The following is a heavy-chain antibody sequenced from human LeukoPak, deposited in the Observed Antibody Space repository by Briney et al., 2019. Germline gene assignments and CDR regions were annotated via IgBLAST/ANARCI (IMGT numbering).Heavy chain of an antibody. V-gene: IGHV3-43*01. CDR3: AKGIVGATIRGDAFDI. CDR2: ISWDGGST. Sequence: PGGSLRLSCAASGFTFDDYTMHWVRQAPGKGLEWVSLISWDGGSTYYADSVKGRFTISRDNSKNSLYLQMNSLRTEDTALYYCAKGIVGATIRGDAFDIWGQGTMVTVSS. D-gene: IGHD1-26*01. J-gene: IGHJ3*02. CDR1: GFTFDDYT.